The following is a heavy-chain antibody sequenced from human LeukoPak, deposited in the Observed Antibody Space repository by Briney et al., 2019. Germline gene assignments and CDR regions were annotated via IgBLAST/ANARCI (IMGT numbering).Heavy chain of an antibody. CDR3: ARFTAFNYYYAMDV. J-gene: IGHJ6*01. CDR2: IYKTGTT. V-gene: IGHV4-59*01. Sequence: SEILSLTCTVSGVPIGSYSWSWVRQSPGKGLEWIASIYKTGTTKYNPSLKSRVTISPGASNQQGWSLRLSSVTAADTAVYFCARFTAFNYYYAMDVWGQGTTVIV. CDR1: GVPIGSYS. D-gene: IGHD3-3*02.